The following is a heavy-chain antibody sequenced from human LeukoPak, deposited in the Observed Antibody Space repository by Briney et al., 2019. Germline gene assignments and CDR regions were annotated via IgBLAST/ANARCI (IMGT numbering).Heavy chain of an antibody. CDR3: SRESGAFSPFGY. D-gene: IGHD1-26*01. CDR1: GGSISSTNW. J-gene: IGHJ4*02. V-gene: IGHV4-4*02. Sequence: SGTLSLTCDVSGGSISSTNWWSWVRQSPGQGLEWIGEISLSGRTNYNPSLQSRVTMSLDESKNQLSLDLASVTAADTAVYHCSRESGAFSPFGYWGQGTLVTVHS. CDR2: ISLSGRT.